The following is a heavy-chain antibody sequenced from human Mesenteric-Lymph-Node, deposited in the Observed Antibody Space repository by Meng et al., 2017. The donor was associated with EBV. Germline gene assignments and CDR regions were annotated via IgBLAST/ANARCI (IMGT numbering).Heavy chain of an antibody. CDR1: GASITSSSSH. CDR2: IYYSGTT. CDR3: ARVLGGDYDILTGYYKPQYFDF. Sequence: QVQLQESGPGLVKPSETLSLTCSVSGASITSSSSHWGWIRQPPGKGLEWIGTIYYSGTTYYNPSLKSRVTISIDTSKKQFSLRLTSVSAADTAVYYCARVLGGDYDILTGYYKPQYFDFWGQGTLVTVSS. J-gene: IGHJ4*02. V-gene: IGHV4-39*07. D-gene: IGHD3-9*01.